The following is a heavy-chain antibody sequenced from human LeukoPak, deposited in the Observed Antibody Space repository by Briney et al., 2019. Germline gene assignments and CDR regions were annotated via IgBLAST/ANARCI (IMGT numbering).Heavy chain of an antibody. V-gene: IGHV4-61*05. Sequence: PSETLSLTCTVSGGSISSSSYYWSWIRQPPGKGLEWIGYIYYSGSTNYNPSLKSRVTISVDTSKNQFSLKLSSVTAADTAVYYCAGRSGSYYSRWFDPWGQGTLVTVSS. CDR3: AGRSGSYYSRWFDP. CDR1: GGSISSSSYY. CDR2: IYYSGST. D-gene: IGHD1-26*01. J-gene: IGHJ5*02.